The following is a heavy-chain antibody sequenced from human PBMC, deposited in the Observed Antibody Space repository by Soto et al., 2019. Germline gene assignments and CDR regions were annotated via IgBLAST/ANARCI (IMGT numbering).Heavy chain of an antibody. CDR1: GGSISSYY. Sequence: SETLSLTCTVSGGSISSYYWSWIRQPPGKGLEWIGYIYYSGSTNYNPSLKSRVTISVDTSKNQFSLKLSSVTAADTAVYYCARFGAAAAHDDNWGRGVLVTVSS. CDR3: ARFGAAAAHDDN. J-gene: IGHJ4*01. V-gene: IGHV4-59*01. D-gene: IGHD6-13*01. CDR2: IYYSGST.